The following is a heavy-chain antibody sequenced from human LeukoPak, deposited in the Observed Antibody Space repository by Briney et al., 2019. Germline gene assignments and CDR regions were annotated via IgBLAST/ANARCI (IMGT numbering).Heavy chain of an antibody. CDR1: GFTFTTYW. J-gene: IGHJ4*02. Sequence: GGSLRLSCAASGFTFTTYWMTWVRQAPGKGLEWVANIKQDGSDKYYVDSVKGRFTISRDNARKSVYLQMNSLRAEDTAVYYCARDHHGRFDYWGQGTLVTVSS. V-gene: IGHV3-7*01. D-gene: IGHD1-14*01. CDR2: IKQDGSDK. CDR3: ARDHHGRFDY.